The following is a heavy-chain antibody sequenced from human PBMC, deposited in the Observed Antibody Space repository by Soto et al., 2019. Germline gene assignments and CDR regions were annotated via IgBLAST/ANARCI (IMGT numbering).Heavy chain of an antibody. CDR1: GFSLSTSGVG. CDR3: AHSNKGGYYYYYYMDV. D-gene: IGHD3-16*01. J-gene: IGHJ6*03. V-gene: IGHV2-5*02. CDR2: IYWDDDK. Sequence: QITLKESGPTLVKPTQTLTLTCTFSGFSLSTSGVGVGLIRQSPGKALEWLALIYWDDDKRYSPSLKSRLTLTKNSTKDQVLLTPINMDPVDTATYYCAHSNKGGYYYYYYMDVWGKGTTVTVSS.